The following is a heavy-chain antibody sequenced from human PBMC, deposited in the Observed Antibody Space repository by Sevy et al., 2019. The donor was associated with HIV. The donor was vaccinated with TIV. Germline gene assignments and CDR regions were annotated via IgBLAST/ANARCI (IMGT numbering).Heavy chain of an antibody. CDR1: GFTFSSSS. D-gene: IGHD3-16*01. Sequence: GGSLRLSCAASGFTFSSSSMTWVRQAPGKGLEWVATISQGGSEEYYVDSVKGRFTISRDNAKNSLYLQMNSLSAVDTVVYFWARFGSLGYWGQGTLVTVSS. J-gene: IGHJ4*02. V-gene: IGHV3-7*01. CDR2: ISQGGSEE. CDR3: ARFGSLGY.